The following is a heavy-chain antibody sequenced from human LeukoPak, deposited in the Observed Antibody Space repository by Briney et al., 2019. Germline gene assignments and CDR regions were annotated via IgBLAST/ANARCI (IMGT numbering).Heavy chain of an antibody. V-gene: IGHV3-23*01. J-gene: IGHJ4*02. Sequence: PGGSLRLSCAASGFTFSSYAMSWVRQAPGRGLEWVSAISGSGGSTYYADSVKGRFTISRDNSKNTLYLQMNSLRAEDTAVYYCAKDLGLVVRGVVDYWGQGTLVTVSS. CDR2: ISGSGGST. CDR1: GFTFSSYA. D-gene: IGHD3-10*01. CDR3: AKDLGLVVRGVVDY.